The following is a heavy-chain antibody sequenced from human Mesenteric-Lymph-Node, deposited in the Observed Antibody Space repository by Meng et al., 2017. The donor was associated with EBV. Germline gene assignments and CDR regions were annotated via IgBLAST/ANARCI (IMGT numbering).Heavy chain of an antibody. CDR2: INHSGFS. D-gene: IGHD3-16*02. J-gene: IGHJ4*02. V-gene: IGHV4-34*01. CDR3: ARIRSIWGTYQNYYFDS. CDR1: GGSFSGFY. Sequence: VQVRQGGAGLLKPSETLSLNCAVYGGSFSGFYWTWIRQSPGRDLEWIGEINHSGFSKYNPSLKSRLTISLDTSKNQVSLTLGSVTAADTAVYYCARIRSIWGTYQNYYFDSWGQGTLVTVSS.